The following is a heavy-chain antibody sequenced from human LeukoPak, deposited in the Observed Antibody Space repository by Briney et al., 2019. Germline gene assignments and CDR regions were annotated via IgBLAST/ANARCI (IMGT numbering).Heavy chain of an antibody. V-gene: IGHV4-4*07. D-gene: IGHD3-22*01. CDR1: GGSISSYY. CDR3: ARVRSTYYYDSSGYTDAFDI. J-gene: IGHJ3*02. Sequence: PSETLSLTCTVSGGSISSYYWSWIRQPAGKGLEWIGRIYTSGSTNYNPSLKSRVTMSVDPSKNQFPLKLSSVTAADTAVYYCARVRSTYYYDSSGYTDAFDIWGQGTMVTVSS. CDR2: IYTSGST.